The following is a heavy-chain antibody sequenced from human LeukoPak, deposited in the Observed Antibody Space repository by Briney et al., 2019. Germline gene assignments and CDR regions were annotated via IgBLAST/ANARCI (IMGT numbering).Heavy chain of an antibody. Sequence: SETLSLTCTVSGVSINYPNYCWSWVRQPPGKVLEWVAYGYCNGRSYYNPSLRSRLTMTVDTSSNQFSLELSSVTAADTAVYYCARAGSSGPYCTIGSCYGMDVWGQGTTVTVSS. CDR1: GVSINYPNYC. CDR3: ARAGSSGPYCTIGSCYGMDV. J-gene: IGHJ6*02. V-gene: IGHV4-30-4*08. D-gene: IGHD2-8*01. CDR2: GYCNGRS.